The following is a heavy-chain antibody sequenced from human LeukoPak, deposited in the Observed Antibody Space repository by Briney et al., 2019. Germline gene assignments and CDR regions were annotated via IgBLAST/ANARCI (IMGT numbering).Heavy chain of an antibody. CDR1: GGSISSSNYY. V-gene: IGHV4-61*01. CDR2: IYYSGST. Sequence: KSSETLSLTCTVSGGSISSSNYYWGWIRQPPGKGLEWIGYIYYSGSTNYNPSLKSRVTISVDTSKNQFSLKLSSVTAADTAVYYCARDKRGRVDYWGQGTLVTVSS. J-gene: IGHJ4*02. D-gene: IGHD1-26*01. CDR3: ARDKRGRVDY.